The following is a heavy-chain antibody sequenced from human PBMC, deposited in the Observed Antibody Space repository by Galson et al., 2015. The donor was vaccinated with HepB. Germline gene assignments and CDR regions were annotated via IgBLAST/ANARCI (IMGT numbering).Heavy chain of an antibody. D-gene: IGHD3-22*01. Sequence: SLRLSCAASGFTFSNAWMSWVRQAPGKGLEWVGRIKSKTDDGTTDYAAPVKGRFTISRDDSKNTLYLQMNSLKTEDTAVYYCTTGFSGYLTFDYWGQGTLVTVSS. V-gene: IGHV3-15*01. CDR3: TTGFSGYLTFDY. CDR2: IKSKTDDGTT. J-gene: IGHJ4*02. CDR1: GFTFSNAW.